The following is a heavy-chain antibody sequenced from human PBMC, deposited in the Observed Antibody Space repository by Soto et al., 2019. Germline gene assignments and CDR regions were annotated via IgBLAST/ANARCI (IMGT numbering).Heavy chain of an antibody. D-gene: IGHD3-10*01. V-gene: IGHV1-18*01. CDR2: ISAYNGNT. CDR3: AGVSRFGDNPDC. CDR1: GYTFTSYG. Sequence: ASVKVSCKASGYTFTSYGISWVRQAPGQGLEWMGWISAYNGNTNYAQKLQGRVTMTTDTSTSTAYMELRSLRSDDTAVYYCAGVSRFGDNPDCWGQGTMVTVSS. J-gene: IGHJ4*02.